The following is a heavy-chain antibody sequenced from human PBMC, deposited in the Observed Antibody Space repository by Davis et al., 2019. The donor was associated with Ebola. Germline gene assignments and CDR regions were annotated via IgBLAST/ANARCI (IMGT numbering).Heavy chain of an antibody. V-gene: IGHV4-34*01. J-gene: IGHJ4*02. CDR1: GGSFSGYY. CDR3: ARKGSYGGDYFDY. CDR2: INHSGST. D-gene: IGHD1-26*01. Sequence: MPSETLSLTCAVYGGSFSGYYWSWIRQPPGKGLEWIGEINHSGSTNYNPSLKSRVTISVDTSKNQFSLKLSSVTAADTAVYYCARKGSYGGDYFDYWGQGTLVTVSS.